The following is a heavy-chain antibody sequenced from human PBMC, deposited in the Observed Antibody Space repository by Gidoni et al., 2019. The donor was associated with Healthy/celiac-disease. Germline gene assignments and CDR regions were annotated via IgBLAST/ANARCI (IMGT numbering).Heavy chain of an antibody. CDR1: GFTFSSYS. V-gene: IGHV3-48*01. D-gene: IGHD3-16*01. J-gene: IGHJ6*02. Sequence: EVQLVESGGGLVQPGGSLRLSCAASGFTFSSYSVNWVRQAPGKGLEWVSYISSSSSTIYYADSVKGRFTISRDNAKNSLYLQMNSLRAEDTAVYYCARDGRVGGMDAWGQGTTVTVSS. CDR2: ISSSSSTI. CDR3: ARDGRVGGMDA.